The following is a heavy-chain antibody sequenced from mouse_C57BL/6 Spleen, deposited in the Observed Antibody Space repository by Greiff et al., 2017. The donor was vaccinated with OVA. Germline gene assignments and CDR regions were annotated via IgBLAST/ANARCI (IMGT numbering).Heavy chain of an antibody. CDR2: ISYDGSN. V-gene: IGHV3-6*01. CDR1: GYSITSGYY. J-gene: IGHJ4*01. CDR3: ARGYHYYAMDY. Sequence: EVKLMESGPGLVKPSQSLSLTCSVTGYSITSGYYWNWIRQFPGNKLEWMGYISYDGSNNYNPSLKNRISITRDTSKNQFFLKLNSVTTEDTATYYCARGYHYYAMDYWGKGTSVTVSS.